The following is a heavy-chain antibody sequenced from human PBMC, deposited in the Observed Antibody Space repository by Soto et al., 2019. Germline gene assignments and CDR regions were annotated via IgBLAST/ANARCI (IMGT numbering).Heavy chain of an antibody. D-gene: IGHD4-17*01. CDR1: GGTFSSYA. CDR2: IIPIFGTA. V-gene: IGHV1-69*01. J-gene: IGHJ4*02. CDR3: AREWSGHGDYVWFDY. Sequence: QVQLVQSGAEVKKPGSSVKVSCKASGGTFSSYAISWVRQAPEQGLEWMGGIIPIFGTANYAQKFQGRVTITADESTSTAYMELSSLRSEDTAVYYCAREWSGHGDYVWFDYWGQGTLVTVSS.